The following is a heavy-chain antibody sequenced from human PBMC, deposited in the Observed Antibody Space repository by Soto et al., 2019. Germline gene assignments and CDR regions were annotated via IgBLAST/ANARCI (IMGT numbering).Heavy chain of an antibody. CDR1: GFTFSSYA. V-gene: IGHV3-23*01. CDR3: AKDYYYYYGMDV. CDR2: ISGSGGST. J-gene: IGHJ6*02. Sequence: EVQLLESGGGLVQPGGSLRLSCAASGFTFSSYAMSWVRQAPGKGLEWVSDISGSGGSTYYADSVKGRFTISRDNSKNTLYLQMNSLRAEDTAVYYCAKDYYYYYGMDVWGQGTTVTVSS.